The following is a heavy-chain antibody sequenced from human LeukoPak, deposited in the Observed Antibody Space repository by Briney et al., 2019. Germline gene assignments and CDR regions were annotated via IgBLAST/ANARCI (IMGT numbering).Heavy chain of an antibody. D-gene: IGHD5-18*01. J-gene: IGHJ4*02. CDR2: ISSGSSYI. Sequence: PGGSPRLSCTASGFTFSSYSMNWVRQAPGKGLEWVSSISSGSSYIYYADSVKGRFTISRDNAKNSLYLQMNSLRAEDTAVYYCARDPTQLDTPMVDDCWGQGTLVTVSS. CDR1: GFTFSSYS. CDR3: ARDPTQLDTPMVDDC. V-gene: IGHV3-21*01.